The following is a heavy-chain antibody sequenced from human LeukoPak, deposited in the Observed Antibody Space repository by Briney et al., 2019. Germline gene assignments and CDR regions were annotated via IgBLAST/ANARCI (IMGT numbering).Heavy chain of an antibody. CDR3: ARETRLMGYSSGLGFNY. J-gene: IGHJ4*02. CDR1: GGSISSWY. Sequence: SETLSLTCTVSGGSISSWYWSWIRQPPGKGLEWIGYIYDSGSTNYNPSLKSRVTISVDTSKNQFSLELSSVTAADTAVYYCARETRLMGYSSGLGFNYWGQGTLVTVSS. CDR2: IYDSGST. V-gene: IGHV4-59*01. D-gene: IGHD6-19*01.